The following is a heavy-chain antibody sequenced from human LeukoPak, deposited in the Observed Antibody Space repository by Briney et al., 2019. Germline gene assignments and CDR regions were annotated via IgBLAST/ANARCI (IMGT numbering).Heavy chain of an antibody. CDR2: IIPIFGTA. V-gene: IGHV1-69*06. Sequence: SVKVSCKASGGSFSSYGISWVRQAPGQGLEWMGGIIPIFGTANYAQKFQGRVTITADKSTSTAYMELSSLRSEDTAVYYCARLSSGFKDDYWGQGTLVTVSS. J-gene: IGHJ4*02. CDR1: GGSFSSYG. CDR3: ARLSSGFKDDY. D-gene: IGHD2/OR15-2a*01.